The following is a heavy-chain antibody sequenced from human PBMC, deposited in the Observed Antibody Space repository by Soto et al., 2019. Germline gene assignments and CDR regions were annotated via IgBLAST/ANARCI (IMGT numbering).Heavy chain of an antibody. D-gene: IGHD3-3*01. CDR1: GFTFSSYA. J-gene: IGHJ5*02. CDR2: ISGSGGST. CDR3: AKGTDFWSGPPQFDP. V-gene: IGHV3-23*01. Sequence: GGSLRLSCAASGFTFSSYAMSWVRQAPGKGLEWVSAISGSGGSTYYADSVKGRFTISRDNSKNTLYLQMNSLRAEDTAVYYCAKGTDFWSGPPQFDPWGQGTLVTVSS.